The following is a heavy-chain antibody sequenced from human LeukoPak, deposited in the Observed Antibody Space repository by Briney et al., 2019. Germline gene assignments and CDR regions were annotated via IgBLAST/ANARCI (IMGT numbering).Heavy chain of an antibody. J-gene: IGHJ4*02. D-gene: IGHD2-21*01. Sequence: EASVKVSCKASGYTFTGYYMHWVRQAPGQGLEWMGIINPNGGSTSYAQKFQGRVTMTRDTSTSTVYMELSSLRSEDTAVYYCARGPYCDGISCQSFFDYWGQGALVTVSS. CDR3: ARGPYCDGISCQSFFDY. V-gene: IGHV1-46*01. CDR2: INPNGGST. CDR1: GYTFTGYY.